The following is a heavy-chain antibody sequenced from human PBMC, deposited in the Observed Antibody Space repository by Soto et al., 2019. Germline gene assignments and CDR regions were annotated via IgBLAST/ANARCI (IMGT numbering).Heavy chain of an antibody. CDR1: GFSFSSHG. V-gene: IGHV3-30*03. Sequence: QVHLVESGGGVVQPGRSLRPSCAASGFSFSSHGMHWVRQAPGKGLEWVAVVTFDGSHQYYADSVKGRFTISRDNSRNMVYLQMNSLREDDTAIYFCARSSISDYRGPFDLCGQGIQVTVSS. CDR3: ARSSISDYRGPFDL. CDR2: VTFDGSHQ. D-gene: IGHD4-4*01. J-gene: IGHJ5*02.